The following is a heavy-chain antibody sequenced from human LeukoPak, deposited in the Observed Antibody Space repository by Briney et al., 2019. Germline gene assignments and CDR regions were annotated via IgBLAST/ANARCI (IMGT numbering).Heavy chain of an antibody. D-gene: IGHD3-10*02. J-gene: IGHJ6*04. CDR3: AELGITMIGGV. V-gene: IGHV3-53*01. CDR1: GFTVSSNS. CDR2: IYT. Sequence: GGSLRLSCTVSGFTVSSNSMSWVRQAPGKGLEWVSFIYTHYSDSVKGRFTISRDNSKNTLYLQMNSLRAEDTAVYYCAELGITMIGGVWGKGTTVTISS.